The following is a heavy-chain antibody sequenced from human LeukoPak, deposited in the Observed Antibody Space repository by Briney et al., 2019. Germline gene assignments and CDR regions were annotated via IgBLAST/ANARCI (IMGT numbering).Heavy chain of an antibody. V-gene: IGHV3-23*01. CDR3: AKDGYCSSTSCSPDAFDI. J-gene: IGHJ3*02. CDR2: ISGSGGST. Sequence: GGSLRLSCAASGFTVSSNYMSWVRQAPGKGLEWVSAISGSGGSTYYADSVKGRFTISRDNSKNTLYLQMNSLRAEDTAVYYCAKDGYCSSTSCSPDAFDIWGQGTMVTVSS. CDR1: GFTVSSNY. D-gene: IGHD2-2*01.